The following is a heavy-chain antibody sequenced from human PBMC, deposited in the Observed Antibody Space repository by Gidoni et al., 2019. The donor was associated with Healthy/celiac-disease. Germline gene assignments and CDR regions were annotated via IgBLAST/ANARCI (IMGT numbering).Heavy chain of an antibody. V-gene: IGHV3-66*01. D-gene: IGHD3-10*01. J-gene: IGHJ6*02. Sequence: EVQLVESGGGLVQPGGSLRLSCAASGLTVRNNYMSWVRQAQGKGLEWVSVIYRGGSTYYADSVKGRFTISRDNSKNTLFLKMNSLRAEDTAVYYCASYGSGKGYYYYYGMDVWGQRTTVTVSS. CDR3: ASYGSGKGYYYYYGMDV. CDR1: GLTVRNNY. CDR2: IYRGGST.